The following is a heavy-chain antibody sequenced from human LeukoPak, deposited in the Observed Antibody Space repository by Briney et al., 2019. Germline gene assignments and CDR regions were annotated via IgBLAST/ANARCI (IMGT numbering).Heavy chain of an antibody. V-gene: IGHV1-69*13. Sequence: SVKVFCKASGRTFSSYALSWVRQAPGQGLECMGGNIPILGTAKYAQKSQGRLTIAAGESTSTAYMGLSSLRSEDTSVYYCAGAPYCSSSSCYGSDAFVIWGQGTMVTVSS. CDR2: NIPILGTA. D-gene: IGHD2-2*01. CDR3: AGAPYCSSSSCYGSDAFVI. J-gene: IGHJ3*02. CDR1: GRTFSSYA.